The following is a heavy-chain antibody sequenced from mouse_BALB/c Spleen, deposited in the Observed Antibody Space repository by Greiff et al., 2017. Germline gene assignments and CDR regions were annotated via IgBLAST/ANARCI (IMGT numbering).Heavy chain of an antibody. CDR2: IDPANGNT. Sequence: EVKLMESGAELVKPGASVKLSCTASGFNIKDTYMHWVKQRPEQGLEWIGRIDPANGNTKYDPKFQGKATITADTSSNTAYLQLSSLTSEDTAVYYCASVYYGTDYWGQGTTLTVSS. V-gene: IGHV14-3*02. CDR3: ASVYYGTDY. D-gene: IGHD2-1*01. CDR1: GFNIKDTY. J-gene: IGHJ2*01.